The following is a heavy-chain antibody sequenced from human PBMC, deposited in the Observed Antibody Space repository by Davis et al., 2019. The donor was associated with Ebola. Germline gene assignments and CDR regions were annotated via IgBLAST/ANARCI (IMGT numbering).Heavy chain of an antibody. V-gene: IGHV1-18*04. J-gene: IGHJ4*02. D-gene: IGHD3-3*01. CDR3: AREGRPEKDVEYYFDY. Sequence: ASVKVSCKASGYTFTSYGISWVRQAPGQGLEWMGWISAYNGNTNYAQKFQGRVTITRDTSASTAYMELSSLRSEDTAVYYCAREGRPEKDVEYYFDYWGQGTLVTVSS. CDR1: GYTFTSYG. CDR2: ISAYNGNT.